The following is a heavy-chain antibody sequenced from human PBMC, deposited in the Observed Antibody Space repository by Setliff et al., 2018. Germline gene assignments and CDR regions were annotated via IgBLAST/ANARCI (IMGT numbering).Heavy chain of an antibody. V-gene: IGHV1-2*02. CDR1: GYTFTDFY. D-gene: IGHD6-25*01. Sequence: GASVKVSCKPSGYTFTDFYIQWVRQAPGQGLEWMGWINPYTGDTDYAPKFQGRVTMTRDTSTSTVYMELNSLTSDDTAVYYCARAGLAAAGRKGVFDHWGQGTLVTVSS. J-gene: IGHJ4*02. CDR2: INPYTGDT. CDR3: ARAGLAAAGRKGVFDH.